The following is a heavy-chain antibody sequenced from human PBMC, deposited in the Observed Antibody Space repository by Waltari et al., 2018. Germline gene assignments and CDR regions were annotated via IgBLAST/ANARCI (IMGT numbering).Heavy chain of an antibody. V-gene: IGHV4-59*08. CDR1: GASIYNYY. CDR2: FYYSGGP. Sequence: QVQLQESGPGLVKPSETLSLTCSVSGASIYNYYWSWSRQPPGKGLAWLVYFYYSGGPNYNPSLQGRVSISLHTSKNEVSLKLTSVTAADTAVYYCARSTSGYSSPFDSWGQGTLVTVSS. CDR3: ARSTSGYSSPFDS. J-gene: IGHJ4*02. D-gene: IGHD3-22*01.